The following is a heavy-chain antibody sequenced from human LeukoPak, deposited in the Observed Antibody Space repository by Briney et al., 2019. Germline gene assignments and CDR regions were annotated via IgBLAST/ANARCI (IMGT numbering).Heavy chain of an antibody. D-gene: IGHD3-10*01. V-gene: IGHV3-23*01. CDR3: AKDKGYYGSGSYLTDAFDI. CDR1: GFTFSSYS. J-gene: IGHJ3*02. CDR2: ICGSGGTT. Sequence: GGSLRLSCAASGFTFSSYSMSWVRQAPGKGLEWLSVICGSGGTTYYADSVKGRFTISRDNAKNSLYLQMNSLRAEDTALYYCAKDKGYYGSGSYLTDAFDIWGQGTMVTVSS.